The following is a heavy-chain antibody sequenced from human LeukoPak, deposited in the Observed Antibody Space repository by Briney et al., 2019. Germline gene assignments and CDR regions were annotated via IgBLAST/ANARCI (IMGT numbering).Heavy chain of an antibody. CDR1: GGSISSDNW. J-gene: IGHJ6*02. V-gene: IGHV4-4*02. CDR3: ARDRHYYYYGMDV. Sequence: PSETLSLTCTVSGGSISSDNWWSWVRQPPGKGLEWIGEISHIGGTSYNPSLKSRVTISVDTSKNQFSLKLSSVTAADTAVYYCARDRHYYYYGMDVWGQGTTVTVSS. CDR2: ISHIGGT.